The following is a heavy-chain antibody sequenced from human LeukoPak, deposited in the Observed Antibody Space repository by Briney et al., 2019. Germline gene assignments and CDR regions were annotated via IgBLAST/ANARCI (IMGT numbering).Heavy chain of an antibody. Sequence: ASVKVSCKASGYTFTSYGISWVRQAPGQGLEWMGWISAYSGNTNYAQKLQGRVTMTTDTSTSTAYMELRSLGSDDTAVYYCAREGGGYSSDAFDIWGQGTMVTVSS. CDR2: ISAYSGNT. CDR1: GYTFTSYG. J-gene: IGHJ3*02. CDR3: AREGGGYSSDAFDI. V-gene: IGHV1-18*01. D-gene: IGHD6-13*01.